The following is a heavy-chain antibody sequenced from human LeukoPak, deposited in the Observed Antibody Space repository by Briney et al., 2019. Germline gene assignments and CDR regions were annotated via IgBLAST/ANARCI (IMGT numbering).Heavy chain of an antibody. V-gene: IGHV4-38-2*02. D-gene: IGHD2-2*01. J-gene: IGHJ4*02. CDR1: AYSISIGFY. CDR2: IYHSGSA. Sequence: SETLSLTCTVSAYSISIGFYWGWIRQPPGKGLEWIGNIYHSGSAYYNPSLKSRVTLSVDTSKNQFSLQLSSVTAADTAVYYCTRQQDASTWPPVDYWGQGTLVTVSS. CDR3: TRQQDASTWPPVDY.